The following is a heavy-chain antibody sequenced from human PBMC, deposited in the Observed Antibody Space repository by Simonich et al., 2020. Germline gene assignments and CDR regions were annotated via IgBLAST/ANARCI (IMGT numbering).Heavy chain of an antibody. CDR2: ISYDGSNK. D-gene: IGHD6-19*01. V-gene: IGHV3-30*04. CDR1: GFTFRSYA. J-gene: IGHJ4*02. Sequence: VQLLESGGGLVQPGGSLRLSCAASGFTFRSYAMSWVRQAPGKGLEWEAVISYDGSNKYYADSVKGRFTISRDNSKNTLYLQMNSLRAEDTAVYYCARRGSGFDYWGQGTLVTVSS. CDR3: ARRGSGFDY.